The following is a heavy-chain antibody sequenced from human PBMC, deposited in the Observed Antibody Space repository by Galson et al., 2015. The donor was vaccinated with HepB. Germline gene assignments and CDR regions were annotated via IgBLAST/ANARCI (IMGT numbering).Heavy chain of an antibody. J-gene: IGHJ3*02. CDR1: GGSISSYY. CDR2: IYYSGST. CDR3: ARVMDYYDSSGYPKGGDSHAFDI. Sequence: TLSLTCTVSGGSISSYYWSWIRQPPGKGLEWIGYIYYSGSTNYNPSLKSRVTISVDTSKNQFSLKLSSVTAADTAVYYCARVMDYYDSSGYPKGGDSHAFDIWGQGTMVTVSS. V-gene: IGHV4-59*01. D-gene: IGHD3-22*01.